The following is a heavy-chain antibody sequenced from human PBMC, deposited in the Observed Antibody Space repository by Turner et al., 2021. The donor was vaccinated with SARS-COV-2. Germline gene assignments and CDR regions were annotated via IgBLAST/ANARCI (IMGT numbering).Heavy chain of an antibody. D-gene: IGHD6-13*01. CDR2: ISSSASTI. V-gene: IGHV3-48*03. Sequence: EVQLVESGVGLVQPGGSLRLSCAASGFTFTTYEMNWVRQAPGKGLEWVSYISSSASTIYYADSVKGRFTISRDNAKNSLYLQMNSLRAEDTALYYCARVYSSSSGKGVDYWGQGTLVTVSS. CDR3: ARVYSSSSGKGVDY. J-gene: IGHJ4*02. CDR1: GFTFTTYE.